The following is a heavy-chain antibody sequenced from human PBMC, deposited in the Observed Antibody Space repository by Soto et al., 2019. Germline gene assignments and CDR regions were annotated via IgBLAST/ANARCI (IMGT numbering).Heavy chain of an antibody. V-gene: IGHV3-23*01. CDR2: ISGSGDTT. CDR1: RFTFSRYA. J-gene: IGHJ4*02. D-gene: IGHD2-15*01. Sequence: VQLLESGGGLVQPGGSLRLSCATSRFTFSRYAMSWVRQAPGKGLEWVSTISGSGDTTHYADSVKGRFTISRDNSRNTVYVQLGSLRAEDTALYYCAKPSGLGYCSAKSCFDYWGQGLLVTVSS. CDR3: AKPSGLGYCSAKSCFDY.